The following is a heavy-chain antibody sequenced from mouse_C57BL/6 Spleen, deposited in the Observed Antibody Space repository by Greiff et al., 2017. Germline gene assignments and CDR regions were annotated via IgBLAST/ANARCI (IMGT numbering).Heavy chain of an antibody. CDR3: ARGGERYDV. J-gene: IGHJ1*03. D-gene: IGHD1-1*01. V-gene: IGHV1-4*01. CDR1: GYTFTSYT. Sequence: VQVVESGAELARPGASVKMSCKASGYTFTSYTMHWVKQRPGQGLEWIGYINPSSGYTKYNQKFKDKATLTADKSSSTAYMQLSSLTSEDSAVYYCARGGERYDVWGTGTTVTVSS. CDR2: INPSSGYT.